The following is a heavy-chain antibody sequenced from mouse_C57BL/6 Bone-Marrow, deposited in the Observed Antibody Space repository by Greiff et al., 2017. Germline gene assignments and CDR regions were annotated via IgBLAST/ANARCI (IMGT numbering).Heavy chain of an antibody. V-gene: IGHV1-9*01. CDR3: ARLSVIYYSYDWYFDV. D-gene: IGHD2-12*01. J-gene: IGHJ1*03. Sequence: QVQLQQSGAELMKPGASVKLSCKATGYTFTGSWIEWVKQRPGHGLEWIGEILPGSGSTNYNEKFKGTATFTADTSSNTAYMQLSSLTTEDSAIYYCARLSVIYYSYDWYFDVWGTGTTVTVSS. CDR2: ILPGSGST. CDR1: GYTFTGSW.